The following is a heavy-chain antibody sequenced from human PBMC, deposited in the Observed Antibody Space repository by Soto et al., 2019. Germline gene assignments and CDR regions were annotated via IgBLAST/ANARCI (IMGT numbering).Heavy chain of an antibody. J-gene: IGHJ4*02. CDR1: RGSINNSY. CDR3: VRVAGGGLFDF. D-gene: IGHD2-15*01. V-gene: IGHV4-59*01. CDR2: IHYTGST. Sequence: SETLSLTCTVSRGSINNSYWTWIRQPPGKRLEWIGYIHYTGSTNYNPSLRGRVTMSVDTSKNQFSLKLTSVTAADTAVYYCVRVAGGGLFDFWGPGNLVTVSS.